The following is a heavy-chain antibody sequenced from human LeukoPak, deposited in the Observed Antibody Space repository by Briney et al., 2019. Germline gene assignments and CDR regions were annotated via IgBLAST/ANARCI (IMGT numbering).Heavy chain of an antibody. D-gene: IGHD3-10*01. V-gene: IGHV3-49*04. CDR2: IRSKPYGGTT. J-gene: IGHJ5*02. CDR1: GFSFGDYA. CDR3: TREVLTMIRGVTNWFDP. Sequence: GGSLRLSCTTSGFSFGDYALSWVRQAPGKGLEWVGFIRSKPYGGTTQYAASVKGRFTISRDDSKSIAYLQMNSLKTEDTAVYYCTREVLTMIRGVTNWFDPWGRGTLVTVSS.